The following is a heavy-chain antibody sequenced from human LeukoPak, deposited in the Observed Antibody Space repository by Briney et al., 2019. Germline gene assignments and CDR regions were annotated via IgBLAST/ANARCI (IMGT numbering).Heavy chain of an antibody. V-gene: IGHV3-30*04. Sequence: GRSLRLSCAASGFTFSSYAMHWVRQAPGKGLEWVAVISYDGSNKYYADSVKGRFTISRDNSTTTLYLQMNSLSAEDTAVYYCARAGGGNWGQGTLVTVSS. D-gene: IGHD3-10*01. CDR2: ISYDGSNK. CDR1: GFTFSSYA. J-gene: IGHJ4*02. CDR3: ARAGGGN.